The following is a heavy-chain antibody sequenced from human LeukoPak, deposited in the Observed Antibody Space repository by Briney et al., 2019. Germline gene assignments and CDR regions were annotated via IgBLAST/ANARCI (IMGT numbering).Heavy chain of an antibody. CDR3: AKGSPDYDFWSGQGDAFDI. V-gene: IGHV3-23*01. D-gene: IGHD3-3*01. J-gene: IGHJ3*02. CDR2: ISGSGGST. Sequence: GGSLRLSCAASGFTFSSYAMSWVRQAPGKGLEWVSAISGSGGSTYYADSVKGQFTISRDNSKNTLYLQMNSLRAEDTAVYYCAKGSPDYDFWSGQGDAFDIWGQGTMVTVSS. CDR1: GFTFSSYA.